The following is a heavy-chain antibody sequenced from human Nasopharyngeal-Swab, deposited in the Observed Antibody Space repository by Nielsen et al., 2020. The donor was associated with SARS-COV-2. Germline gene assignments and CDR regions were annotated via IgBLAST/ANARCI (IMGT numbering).Heavy chain of an antibody. CDR1: GFSLSTSGMC. CDR2: IDWDDDK. V-gene: IGHV2-70*01. J-gene: IGHJ6*02. D-gene: IGHD6-19*01. Sequence: SGPTLVQPPQTLTLTCTFSGFSLSTSGMCVSWIRQPPGKALEWLALIDWDDDKYYSTSLKTRLTISKDTSKNQVVLTMTNMDPVDTATYYCARIPGYSSGWYSGGIDVWGQGTTVTVSS. CDR3: ARIPGYSSGWYSGGIDV.